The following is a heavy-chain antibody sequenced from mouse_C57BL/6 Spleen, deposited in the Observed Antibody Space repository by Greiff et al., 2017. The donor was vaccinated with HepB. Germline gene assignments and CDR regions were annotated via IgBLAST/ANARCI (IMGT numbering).Heavy chain of an antibody. V-gene: IGHV14-4*01. CDR3: TTGVTTVVATGDY. CDR1: GFNIKDDY. Sequence: EVQLQQSGAELVRPGASVKLSCTASGFNIKDDYMHWVKQRPEQGLEWIGWIDPENGDTEYASKFQGKATITADTSSNTAYLQLSSLTSEDTAVYYCTTGVTTVVATGDYWGQGTTLTVSS. J-gene: IGHJ2*01. D-gene: IGHD1-1*01. CDR2: IDPENGDT.